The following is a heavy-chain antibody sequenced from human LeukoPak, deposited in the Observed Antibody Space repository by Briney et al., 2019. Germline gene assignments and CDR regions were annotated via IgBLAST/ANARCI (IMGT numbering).Heavy chain of an antibody. D-gene: IGHD3-10*01. CDR2: ISASGDTT. V-gene: IGHV3-23*01. CDR1: GFTFSNYA. Sequence: GGSLRLSCVASGFTFSNYAMSWVRQAPGKGLEWVSVISASGDTTYSADSVKGRFTISRDNSKNTLYYQLDSLTAEDTAVYYCAKDRASATYEYFQYWGQGTQVTVPS. J-gene: IGHJ1*01. CDR3: AKDRASATYEYFQY.